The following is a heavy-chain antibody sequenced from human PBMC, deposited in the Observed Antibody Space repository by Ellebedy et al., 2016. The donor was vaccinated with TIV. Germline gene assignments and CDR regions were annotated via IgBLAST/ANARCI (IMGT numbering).Heavy chain of an antibody. Sequence: ASVKVSCKASGYTFSGYYVHWVRQAPGQGLEWMGWINPNNSDTNYAQKLQGRVTMTTDTSTSTAYMELRSLRSDDTAVYYCAREEGSYAYWGQGTLVTVSS. D-gene: IGHD1-26*01. V-gene: IGHV1-18*04. J-gene: IGHJ4*02. CDR2: INPNNSDT. CDR1: GYTFSGYY. CDR3: AREEGSYAY.